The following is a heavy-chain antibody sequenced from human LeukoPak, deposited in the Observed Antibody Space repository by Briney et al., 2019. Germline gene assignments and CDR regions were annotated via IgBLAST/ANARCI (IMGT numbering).Heavy chain of an antibody. CDR1: GGSIRSYY. CDR3: ARQHYLGELSLPWFDP. D-gene: IGHD3-16*02. Sequence: KPSETPSLTCTVSGGSIRSYYWNWIRQPPGKGLGWVGDVYYSGTTNYNPSLKSRVTISVDTSKNQFSLKLSSVTATDTAMYYCARQHYLGELSLPWFDPWGQGTLVTVSS. CDR2: VYYSGTT. V-gene: IGHV4-59*08. J-gene: IGHJ5*02.